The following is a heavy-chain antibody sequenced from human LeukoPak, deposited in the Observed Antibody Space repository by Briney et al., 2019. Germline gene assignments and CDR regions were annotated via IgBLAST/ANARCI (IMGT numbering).Heavy chain of an antibody. CDR3: ARDHEWFWGVIVEWDAFDI. CDR1: GYTVTSYG. Sequence: ASVKVSCKASGYTVTSYGISWVRQAPGQGHEWMGWVSAYNGNTNYAQKLQGRVTMTTNTSTSTAYMELTSLRSDDTAVYYSARDHEWFWGVIVEWDAFDIWGQGTMVTVSS. V-gene: IGHV1-18*01. J-gene: IGHJ3*02. D-gene: IGHD3-16*02. CDR2: VSAYNGNT.